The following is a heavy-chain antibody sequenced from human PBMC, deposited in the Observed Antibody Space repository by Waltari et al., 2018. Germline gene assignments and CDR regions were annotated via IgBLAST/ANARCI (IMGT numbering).Heavy chain of an antibody. V-gene: IGHV4-34*01. CDR1: GGAFSGYY. CDR3: ARRRDIVVVVAATPFDY. CDR2: INHSGRT. D-gene: IGHD2-15*01. J-gene: IGHJ4*02. Sequence: QVQLQQWGAGLLKPSETLSLTCAVYGGAFSGYYWSWIRQPPGTGLEWIGEINHSGRTNHNPYPKSRVTISVDTSKNQFSLKLSSVTAADTAVYYCARRRDIVVVVAATPFDYWGQGTLVTVSS.